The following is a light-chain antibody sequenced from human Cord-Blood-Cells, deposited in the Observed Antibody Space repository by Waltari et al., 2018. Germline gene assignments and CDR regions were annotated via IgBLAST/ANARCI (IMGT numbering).Light chain of an antibody. CDR2: EGS. V-gene: IGLV2-23*01. J-gene: IGLJ1*01. CDR1: SSDVGSYKL. CDR3: CSYAGSSTYYV. Sequence: QSALTQPASVSGSPGQSITISCTGTSSDVGSYKLVSWYQQHPGKAPKLMIYEGSKRPSGVSNRFSGSKSGNTASPTISGLQAEDEADYYCCSYAGSSTYYVFGTGTKVTVL.